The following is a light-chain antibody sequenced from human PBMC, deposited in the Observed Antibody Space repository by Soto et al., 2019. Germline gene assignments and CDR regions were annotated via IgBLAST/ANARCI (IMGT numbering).Light chain of an antibody. CDR2: RNT. Sequence: QSVLTQPPSASGTPGQRIIISCSGSSSNIGRNTVNWYQSLPGTAPKVVIYRNTHRPSGVPDRFSGSQSGSSASLAIDGLQSEDEADYYCAVWDDNLRAVVFGGGTQLTVL. V-gene: IGLV1-44*01. J-gene: IGLJ2*01. CDR3: AVWDDNLRAVV. CDR1: SSNIGRNT.